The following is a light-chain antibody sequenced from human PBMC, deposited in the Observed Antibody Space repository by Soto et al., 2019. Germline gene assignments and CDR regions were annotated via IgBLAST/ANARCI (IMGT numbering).Light chain of an antibody. CDR2: DAS. V-gene: IGKV3-11*01. CDR3: QQRNNWLC. Sequence: EIVLTQSPATLSLSPGERATLSCRASQSVSSYLAWYQQKPGQAPRLLIYDASNRATGIQARFSGSRSQTDFHLTISNQEPEDFAVYYCQQRNNWLCFAGGTKVAIK. CDR1: QSVSSY. J-gene: IGKJ4*01.